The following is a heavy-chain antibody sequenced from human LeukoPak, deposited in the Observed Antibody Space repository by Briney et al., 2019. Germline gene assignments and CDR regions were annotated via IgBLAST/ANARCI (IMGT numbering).Heavy chain of an antibody. Sequence: GGSLRLSCAASGFTFDDYAMHWVRQAPGKGLEWVSLISGDGGSTYYADSVKGRFTISRDNAKNSLYLQMNSLRAEYTALYYCAGQYYDFWSGSSVWFDPWGQGTLVTVSS. CDR2: ISGDGGST. D-gene: IGHD3-3*01. CDR1: GFTFDDYA. CDR3: AGQYYDFWSGSSVWFDP. J-gene: IGHJ5*02. V-gene: IGHV3-43*02.